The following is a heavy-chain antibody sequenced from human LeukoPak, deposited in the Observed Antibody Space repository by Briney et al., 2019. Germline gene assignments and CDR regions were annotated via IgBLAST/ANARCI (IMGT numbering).Heavy chain of an antibody. CDR2: IYTSGST. J-gene: IGHJ3*02. CDR1: GGSISSYY. V-gene: IGHV4-4*07. D-gene: IGHD3-22*01. CDR3: AREWTGDYYDSSGYPDLYAFDI. Sequence: PSETLSLTRTVSGGSISSYYWSWIRQPAGKGLEWIGRIYTSGSTNYNPSLKSRVTMSVDTSKNQFSLKLSSVTAADTAVYYCAREWTGDYYDSSGYPDLYAFDIWGQGTMVTVSS.